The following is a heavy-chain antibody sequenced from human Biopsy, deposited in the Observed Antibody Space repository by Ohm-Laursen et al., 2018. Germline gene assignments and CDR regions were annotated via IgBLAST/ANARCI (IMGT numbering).Heavy chain of an antibody. CDR3: ASAGYNPDWNFDL. D-gene: IGHD5-24*01. V-gene: IGHV4-4*07. CDR1: GGDINNYY. Sequence: TLSLTCTVSGGDINNYYWSWIRQPAGKGLEWIGRIYPGGSTNYNPSLKSRFTMSVDTSKKQFPLRLSSVTAADTAVYYCASAGYNPDWNFDLWGRGTRVTVSS. J-gene: IGHJ2*01. CDR2: IYPGGST.